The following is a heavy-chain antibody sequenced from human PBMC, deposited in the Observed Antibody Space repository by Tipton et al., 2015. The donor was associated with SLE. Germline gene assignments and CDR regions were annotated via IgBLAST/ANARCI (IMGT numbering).Heavy chain of an antibody. V-gene: IGHV4-59*11. CDR1: GGSISSHY. Sequence: TLSLTCTVSGGSISSHYWSWIRQPPGKGLEWIGYIYYSGSTNYNPSLKSRVTISVDTSKNQSSLKLSSVTAADTAVYYCANGDYNSFDIWGQGTMVTVSS. D-gene: IGHD4-17*01. J-gene: IGHJ3*02. CDR3: ANGDYNSFDI. CDR2: IYYSGST.